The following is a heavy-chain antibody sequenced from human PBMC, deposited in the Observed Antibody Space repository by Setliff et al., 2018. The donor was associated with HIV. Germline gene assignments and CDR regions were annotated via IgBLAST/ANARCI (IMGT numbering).Heavy chain of an antibody. V-gene: IGHV1-18*01. J-gene: IGHJ4*02. CDR2: ISAYNGNT. CDR1: GYTFTSYG. CDR3: ARDVAHYYDSSGPYFDY. Sequence: ASVKVSCKASGYTFTSYGISWVRQAPGQGLEWMGWISAYNGNTNYAQKLQGRVAMTTDTSTSTAYMELRSLRSDDTAVYYCARDVAHYYDSSGPYFDYWGQGTLGTVS. D-gene: IGHD3-22*01.